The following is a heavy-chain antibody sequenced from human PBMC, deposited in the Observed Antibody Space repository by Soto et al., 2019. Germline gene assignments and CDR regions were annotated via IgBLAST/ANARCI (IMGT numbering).Heavy chain of an antibody. CDR1: GYTIKNYG. Sequence: QDHLVQSGAEVKKPGASAKVSCKASGYTIKNYGINWVRQAPGRGLEWVAWISAYNGDTSYAQHLQGRVTVTTVTLTSTAYMELRSLLPDDTAVYFCVLGGLETGYYRDKDYWGQGSLVSVSS. D-gene: IGHD3-9*01. CDR3: VLGGLETGYYRDKDY. J-gene: IGHJ4*02. CDR2: ISAYNGDT. V-gene: IGHV1-18*04.